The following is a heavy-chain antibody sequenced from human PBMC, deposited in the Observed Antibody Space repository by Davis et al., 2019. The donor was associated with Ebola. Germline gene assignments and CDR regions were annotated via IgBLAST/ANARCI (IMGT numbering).Heavy chain of an antibody. CDR3: ARGEERDQMLVY. D-gene: IGHD2-2*01. Sequence: SETLSLTCAVYGGAFSGYYWSWIRQLPGKGLEWIGEINHSGSNNYNPSLKSRVTISVDTSKNQFSLKLISVTAADTAVYYCARGEERDQMLVYWGQGTLVTVSS. CDR1: GGAFSGYY. CDR2: INHSGSN. J-gene: IGHJ4*02. V-gene: IGHV4-34*01.